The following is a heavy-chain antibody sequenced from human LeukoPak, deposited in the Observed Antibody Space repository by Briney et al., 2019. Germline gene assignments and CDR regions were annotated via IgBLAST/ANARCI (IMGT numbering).Heavy chain of an antibody. V-gene: IGHV3-30*18. CDR2: ISYDGSKK. Sequence: GGSLRVSCAASGFTFSDFGMHWVRQAQGKGLEWVTTISYDGSKKYYVDSVTALFSFSSYNSKNTSSLQMHSLRAEDTAVYYCAKMISGAPPHGMSFSVPGTTLTVSS. J-gene: IGHJ6*02. CDR3: AKMISGAPPHGMSF. CDR1: GFTFSDFG. D-gene: IGHD2-15*01.